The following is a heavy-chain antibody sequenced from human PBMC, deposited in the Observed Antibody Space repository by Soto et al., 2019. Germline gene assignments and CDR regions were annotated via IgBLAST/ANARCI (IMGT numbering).Heavy chain of an antibody. J-gene: IGHJ5*02. V-gene: IGHV4-59*01. CDR1: GGSISNYY. CDR2: FYHIGTT. D-gene: IGHD5-18*01. Sequence: SETLSLTCTVSGGSISNYYWSWIRQSPGNGLELIANFYHIGTTNYNLSLKVRFSISIVSSKNQVSLRLKFVTAADTAVYYCARGGYRTLAWFDPWGQGTLVTVSS. CDR3: ARGGYRTLAWFDP.